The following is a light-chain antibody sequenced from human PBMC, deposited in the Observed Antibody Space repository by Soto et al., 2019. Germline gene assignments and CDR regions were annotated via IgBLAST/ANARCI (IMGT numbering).Light chain of an antibody. CDR3: MQGTHWPWT. CDR1: QSLVYSDGNTY. CDR2: KVS. J-gene: IGKJ1*01. Sequence: DVVVTQSPLSLPVTLGQPASISCRSSQSLVYSDGNTYLNWFQQRPGQSPRRLIYKVSNRDSGVPDRFGGSGSGTDFTLNINRVEAEDVGVYYCMQGTHWPWTFGQGTKVEIK. V-gene: IGKV2-30*01.